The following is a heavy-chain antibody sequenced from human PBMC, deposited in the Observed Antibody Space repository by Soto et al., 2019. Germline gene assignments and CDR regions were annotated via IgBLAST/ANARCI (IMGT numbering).Heavy chain of an antibody. V-gene: IGHV3-11*01. CDR3: ARDRGKVWVDY. J-gene: IGHJ4*02. Sequence: QVHLVESGGGLVKPGGSLTLSCTASGFTFSDFHMNWIRQAPGRGLEWISYISTRGSTIHYVDSVKGRFTISRDNAKNSLYLHLNSLRAEDTAVYYCARDRGKVWVDYWAREPWSPSPQ. D-gene: IGHD3-16*01. CDR2: ISTRGSTI. CDR1: GFTFSDFH.